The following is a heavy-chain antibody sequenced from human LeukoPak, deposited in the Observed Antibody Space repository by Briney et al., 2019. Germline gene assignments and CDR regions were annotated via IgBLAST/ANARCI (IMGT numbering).Heavy chain of an antibody. J-gene: IGHJ4*02. Sequence: ASVKVSCKASGYTFTGYYMHWVRQAPGQGLEWMGWINPSSGGTNYAQKFQGRVTMTRDTSISTAYMELSRLRSDDTAVYYCARVHYCSGGSCLNYWGQGTLVTVSS. CDR1: GYTFTGYY. CDR2: INPSSGGT. V-gene: IGHV1-2*02. D-gene: IGHD2-15*01. CDR3: ARVHYCSGGSCLNY.